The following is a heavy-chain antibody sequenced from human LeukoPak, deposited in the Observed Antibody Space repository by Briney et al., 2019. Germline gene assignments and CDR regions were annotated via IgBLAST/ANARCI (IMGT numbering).Heavy chain of an antibody. J-gene: IGHJ3*02. CDR2: IRGGGTSE. V-gene: IGHV3-23*01. CDR3: ARDPNGDYIGAFDM. D-gene: IGHD4-17*01. Sequence: GGSLRLSCTASGFTFSAYAMMWVRQAPGKGPEWVSAIRGGGTSEFYADSVKGRFRISRDNSKDTLFLQMNSLRAEDTAVYYCARDPNGDYIGAFDMWGPGTMVTVSS. CDR1: GFTFSAYA.